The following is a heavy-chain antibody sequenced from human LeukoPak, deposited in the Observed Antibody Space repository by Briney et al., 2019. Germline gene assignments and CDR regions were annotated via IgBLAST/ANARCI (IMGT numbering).Heavy chain of an antibody. Sequence: SETLSLTCTVSGGSISSSSYYWGWIRQPPGKGLEWIGSIYYSGSTYYNPSLKSRVTISVDTSKNQFSLKLSSVTAADTAVYYCARDREGGSSWSGHWFDPWGQGTLVTVSS. CDR3: ARDREGGSSWSGHWFDP. CDR2: IYYSGST. D-gene: IGHD6-13*01. J-gene: IGHJ5*02. V-gene: IGHV4-39*07. CDR1: GGSISSSSYY.